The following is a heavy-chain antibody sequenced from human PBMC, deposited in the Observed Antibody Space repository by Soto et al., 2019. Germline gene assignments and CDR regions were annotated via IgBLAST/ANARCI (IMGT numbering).Heavy chain of an antibody. CDR2: IIPIFGTA. CDR1: GGTFSSYA. V-gene: IGHV1-69*13. J-gene: IGHJ4*02. Sequence: GASVKVSCKASGGTFSSYAISWVRQAPGQGLEWMGGIIPIFGTANYAQKFQGRVTITADESTSTAYMELSSLRSEDTAVYYCASSDVGYCSGGSCYNYFDYWGQGTLVTVSS. CDR3: ASSDVGYCSGGSCYNYFDY. D-gene: IGHD2-15*01.